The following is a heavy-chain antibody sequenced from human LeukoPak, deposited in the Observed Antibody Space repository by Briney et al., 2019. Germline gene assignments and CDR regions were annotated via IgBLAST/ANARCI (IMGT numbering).Heavy chain of an antibody. V-gene: IGHV4-61*02. CDR1: GGSISSGSYC. Sequence: PSETLSLTCTVSGGSISSGSYCWSWIRQPAGKGLEWIGRIYTSGSTNYNPSLKSRVTISVDTSKNQFSLKLSSVTAADTAVYYCARTGVLDYLYYFDYWGQGTLVTVSS. J-gene: IGHJ4*02. D-gene: IGHD2-2*03. CDR3: ARTGVLDYLYYFDY. CDR2: IYTSGST.